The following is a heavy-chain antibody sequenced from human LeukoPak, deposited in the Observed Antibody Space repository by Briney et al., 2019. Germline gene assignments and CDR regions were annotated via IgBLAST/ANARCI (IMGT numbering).Heavy chain of an antibody. J-gene: IGHJ3*02. D-gene: IGHD3-22*01. V-gene: IGHV4-4*07. CDR1: GGSISRYY. CDR2: IYTSGGT. Sequence: SETLSLTCTVSGGSISRYYWSWIRQPAGKGLEWIGRIYTSGGTNYNPSLKSRVTMSIDTSKNQFSLKLSSVTAADTAVYYCARAADSSAYTAFDIWGRGTLVTVSS. CDR3: ARAADSSAYTAFDI.